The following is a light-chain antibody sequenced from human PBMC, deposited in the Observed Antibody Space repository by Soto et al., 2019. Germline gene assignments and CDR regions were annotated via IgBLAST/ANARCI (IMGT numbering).Light chain of an antibody. Sequence: QPVLTQSPSASASLGASVKLTCTLSSGHSDYAIAWHQQQPEKGPRYLMKLNSDGSHSKGDGIPDRFSGSSSGAERYLTIPSLQSEDEADYHCQTWGAGMVFGGGTKVTVL. CDR3: QTWGAGMV. CDR2: LNSDGSH. V-gene: IGLV4-69*01. CDR1: SGHSDYA. J-gene: IGLJ3*02.